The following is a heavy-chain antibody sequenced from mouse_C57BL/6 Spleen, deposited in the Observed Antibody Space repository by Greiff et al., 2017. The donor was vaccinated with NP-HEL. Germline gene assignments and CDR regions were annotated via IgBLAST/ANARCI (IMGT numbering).Heavy chain of an antibody. CDR1: GFTFSSYC. CDR3: ERHFYYDYPYYAMDY. D-gene: IGHD2-4*01. J-gene: IGHJ4*01. CDR2: ISSGGSYT. V-gene: IGHV5-6*01. Sequence: EVKLQESGGDLVKPGGSLKLSCAASGFTFSSYCMSWVRQTPDKRLEWVATISSGGSYTYYPDSVKGRFTISRDNAKNTLYLQMSSLKSEDTAMYYCERHFYYDYPYYAMDYWGQGTSVTVSS.